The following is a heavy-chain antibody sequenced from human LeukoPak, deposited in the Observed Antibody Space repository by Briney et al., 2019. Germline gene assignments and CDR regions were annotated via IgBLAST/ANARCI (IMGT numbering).Heavy chain of an antibody. J-gene: IGHJ4*02. D-gene: IGHD2-2*01. CDR2: ISAYNGNT. Sequence: ASVKVSCKASGYTFTSYGISWVRQAPGQGLEWMGWISAYNGNTNYAQKLQGRVTMTTDTSTSIAYMELRSLRSDDTAVYYCARDWPIVVVPAASRSFDYWGQGTLVTVSS. CDR1: GYTFTSYG. CDR3: ARDWPIVVVPAASRSFDY. V-gene: IGHV1-18*01.